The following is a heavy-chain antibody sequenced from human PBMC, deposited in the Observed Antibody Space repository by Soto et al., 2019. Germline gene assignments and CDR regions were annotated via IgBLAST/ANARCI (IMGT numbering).Heavy chain of an antibody. D-gene: IGHD3-3*01. CDR3: AREGGRRITIFGVVPDAFDI. Sequence: GGSLRLSCAASGFTFSSYAMHWVRQAPGKGLEWVAVISYDGSNKYYADSVKGRFTISRDNSKNTLYLQMNSLRAEDTAVYYCAREGGRRITIFGVVPDAFDIWGQGTMVTVSS. CDR1: GFTFSSYA. CDR2: ISYDGSNK. J-gene: IGHJ3*02. V-gene: IGHV3-30-3*01.